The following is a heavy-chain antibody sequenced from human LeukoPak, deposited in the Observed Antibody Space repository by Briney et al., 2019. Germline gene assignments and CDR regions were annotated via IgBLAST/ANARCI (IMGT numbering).Heavy chain of an antibody. D-gene: IGHD3-22*01. J-gene: IGHJ4*02. CDR1: GYTFTSYG. CDR3: ARASGYPRFYYFDY. CDR2: ISAYNGNT. V-gene: IGHV1-18*01. Sequence: ASVKVSCKASGYTFTSYGISWVRQAPGQGLEWMGWISAYNGNTNYAQKLQSRVTMTTDTSTSTAYIELRSLRSDDTAVYYCARASGYPRFYYFDYWGQGTLVTVSS.